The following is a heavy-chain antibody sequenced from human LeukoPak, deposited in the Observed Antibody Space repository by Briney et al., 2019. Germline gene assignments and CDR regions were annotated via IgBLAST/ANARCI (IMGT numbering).Heavy chain of an antibody. CDR3: ARSGAYCGGACVDS. Sequence: PGGSLRLSCAASGFTFSNYAMSWVRQAPGKGLEWVSSISSSSAFTYYADSLKGRFTISRDNAKNSLYLQMNSLRAEDTGVYYCARSGAYCGGACVDSWGQGTLVTVSS. J-gene: IGHJ4*02. D-gene: IGHD2-21*02. CDR1: GFTFSNYA. V-gene: IGHV3-21*01. CDR2: ISSSSAFT.